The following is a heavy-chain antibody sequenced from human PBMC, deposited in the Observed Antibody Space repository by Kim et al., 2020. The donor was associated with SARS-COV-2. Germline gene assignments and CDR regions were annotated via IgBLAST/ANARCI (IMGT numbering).Heavy chain of an antibody. V-gene: IGHV3-21*01. J-gene: IGHJ6*02. CDR1: GFTFNTYT. CDR2: ISSGSSNI. CDR3: AREMEKQHLRQSNFYVVDV. D-gene: IGHD6-13*01. Sequence: GGSLRLSCAASGFTFNTYTMNWVRQAPGKTLEWVSSISSGSSNIYSADSVKGRFITSRDNAEHSLFLEMNSLRAEDTAVYFCAREMEKQHLRQSNFYVVDVWGRGPPVIVSS.